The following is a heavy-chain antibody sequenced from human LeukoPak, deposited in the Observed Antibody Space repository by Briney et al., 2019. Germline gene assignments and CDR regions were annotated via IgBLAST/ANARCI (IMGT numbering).Heavy chain of an antibody. D-gene: IGHD6-13*01. Sequence: GGSLRLSCAASGFTFSSYSMNWVRQAPGKGLEWVSSISSSSSYIYYADSVKGRFTISRDNAKNSLHLQINSLRAEDTAVYYCARGAAAGNLNWFDPWGQGTLVTVSS. CDR2: ISSSSSYI. CDR3: ARGAAAGNLNWFDP. V-gene: IGHV3-21*01. CDR1: GFTFSSYS. J-gene: IGHJ5*02.